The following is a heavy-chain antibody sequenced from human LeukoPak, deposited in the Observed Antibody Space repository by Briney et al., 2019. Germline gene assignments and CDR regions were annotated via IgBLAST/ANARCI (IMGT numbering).Heavy chain of an antibody. J-gene: IGHJ4*02. CDR3: AKDPYYGSGSYFDY. CDR1: GFTFSSYG. D-gene: IGHD3-10*01. CDR2: ISGSGGST. Sequence: PGGSLRLSCAASGFTFSSYGMSWVRQAPGKGLEWVSAISGSGGSTYYADSVKGRFTISRDNSKNTLYLQMNSLRAEDTAVYYCAKDPYYGSGSYFDYWGQGTLVTVSS. V-gene: IGHV3-23*01.